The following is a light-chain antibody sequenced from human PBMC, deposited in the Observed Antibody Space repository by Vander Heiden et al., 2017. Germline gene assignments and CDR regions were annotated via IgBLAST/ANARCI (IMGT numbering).Light chain of an antibody. CDR1: QSLSSH. CDR3: QKYNNRPPWT. V-gene: IGKV3D-15*01. Sequence: EMAMTQSPATPAVSPGDSATLTCRARQSLSSHLAWCQQKPRGAPRPLLYGAATRATGIPAGCSGSGSGAEYTILISSLQSEDFVVYYCQKYNNRPPWTFGQGTKVEIK. CDR2: GAA. J-gene: IGKJ1*01.